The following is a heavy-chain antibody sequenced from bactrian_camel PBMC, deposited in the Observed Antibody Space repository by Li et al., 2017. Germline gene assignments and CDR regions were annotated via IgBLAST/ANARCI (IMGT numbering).Heavy chain of an antibody. V-gene: IGHV3S40*01. CDR1: GFTFTTAA. D-gene: IGHD6*01. CDR2: IDDDGTNT. CDR3: AADVELVLPCGW. J-gene: IGHJ6*01. Sequence: VQLVESGGGLVQPGGSLRLSCAASGFTFTTAAMNWVRQATGKGLEWVSCIDDDGTNTYYADSVKGRFTISRDNAKNTVYLQMNSLKPEDTAVYYCAADVELVLPCGWWGQGTQVTVS.